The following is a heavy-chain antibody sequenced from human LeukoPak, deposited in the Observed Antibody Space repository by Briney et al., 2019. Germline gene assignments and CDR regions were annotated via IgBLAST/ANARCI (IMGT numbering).Heavy chain of an antibody. CDR2: IKQDGSEK. Sequence: GGSLRLSCAASGFTFTNYWMSWVRQAPGKGLEWVANIKQDGSEKYYVDSVEGRFTISRDNAKNSLSLQMDSLRGEDTAVYYCVRALGSSSADYWGQGSLVTVYS. D-gene: IGHD6-6*01. J-gene: IGHJ4*02. CDR1: GFTFTNYW. V-gene: IGHV3-7*01. CDR3: VRALGSSSADY.